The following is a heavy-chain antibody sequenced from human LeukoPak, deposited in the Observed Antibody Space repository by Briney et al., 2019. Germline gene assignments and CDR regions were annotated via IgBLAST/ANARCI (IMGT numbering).Heavy chain of an antibody. CDR3: AAYCSSTSCPTEYFQH. D-gene: IGHD2-2*01. CDR1: GGSISDTNY. CDR2: IFHTGRT. J-gene: IGHJ1*01. Sequence: PSGTLSLTCVVSGGSISDTNYWSWVRQSPGKGLEWIGEIFHTGRTNSNPSLKSRATLSVDKSKNQFSLKLSSVTAADTAVYYCAAYCSSTSCPTEYFQHWGQGTLVTVSS. V-gene: IGHV4-4*02.